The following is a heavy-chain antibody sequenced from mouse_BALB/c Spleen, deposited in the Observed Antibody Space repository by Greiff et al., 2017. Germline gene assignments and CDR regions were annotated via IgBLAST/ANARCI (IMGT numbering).Heavy chain of an antibody. V-gene: IGHV1-19*01. J-gene: IGHJ3*01. CDR1: GYTFTDYY. CDR2: VNPYNGGT. CDR3: ARWGGFAY. Sequence: VQLQQSGPELVKPGASVKMSCKASGYTFTDYYMDWVKQSHGESFEWIGRVNPYNGGTSYNQKFKGKATLTVDKSSSTAYMELNSLTSEDSAVYYCARWGGFAYWGQGTLVTVSA.